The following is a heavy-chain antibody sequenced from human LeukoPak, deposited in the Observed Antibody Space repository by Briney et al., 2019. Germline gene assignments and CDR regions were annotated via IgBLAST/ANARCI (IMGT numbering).Heavy chain of an antibody. CDR1: GFTFSRYA. CDR3: AKVAPLDN. Sequence: GGALTLACAASGFTFSRYAMSWVRQAPGKVLEWVSAISGSGGSTYYADSVKGRFTISRDHSKNTMYLQINRLRAEDTAVYYCAKVAPLDNCGKGTLVTVSS. D-gene: IGHD1-1*01. V-gene: IGHV3-23*01. CDR2: ISGSGGST. J-gene: IGHJ1*01.